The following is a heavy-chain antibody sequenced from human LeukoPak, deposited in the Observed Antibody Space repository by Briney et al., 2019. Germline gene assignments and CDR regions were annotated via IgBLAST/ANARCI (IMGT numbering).Heavy chain of an antibody. CDR3: ARERGHKNFDY. J-gene: IGHJ4*02. CDR2: IKQDGSEK. Sequence: GGSLRLSCAASGFPFSTYWMSWVRQAPGKGLEWVANIKQDGSEKYYVDSVKGRFTISRDNAKNSLYLQMNSLRAEDTAVYYCARERGHKNFDYWGQGTLVTVSS. V-gene: IGHV3-7*01. CDR1: GFPFSTYW.